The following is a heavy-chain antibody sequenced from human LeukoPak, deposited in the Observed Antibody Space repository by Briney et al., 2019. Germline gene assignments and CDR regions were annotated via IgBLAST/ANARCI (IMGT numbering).Heavy chain of an antibody. CDR3: ARDPGKWLSAFYI. V-gene: IGHV3-21*01. CDR2: ISSSSSYI. CDR1: GFTFRSDS. D-gene: IGHD3-22*01. J-gene: IGHJ3*02. Sequence: GGSLRLSCAASGFTFRSDSMNWVSQAPGQGLEWVSSISSSSSYIYYADSVKGRFTISRDNAKNSLYLQMNSLRAEDTAVYYCARDPGKWLSAFYIWGQGTMVTVSS.